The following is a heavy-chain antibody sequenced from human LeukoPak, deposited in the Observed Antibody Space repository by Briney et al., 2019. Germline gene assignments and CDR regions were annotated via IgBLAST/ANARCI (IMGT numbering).Heavy chain of an antibody. CDR2: IYHSGST. CDR1: GYSISSGYY. D-gene: IGHD4-17*01. V-gene: IGHV4-38-2*02. CDR3: ARITPTVTTSDY. Sequence: SETLSLTCTVSGYSISSGYYWGWIRQPPGKGLEWIGSIYHSGSTYYNPSLKSRVTISVDTSKNQFSLKLSSVTAADTAVYYCARITPTVTTSDYWGQGTLVTVSS. J-gene: IGHJ4*02.